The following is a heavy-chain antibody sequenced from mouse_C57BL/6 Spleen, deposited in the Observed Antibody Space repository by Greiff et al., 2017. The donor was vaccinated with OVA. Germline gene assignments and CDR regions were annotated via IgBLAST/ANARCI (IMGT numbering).Heavy chain of an antibody. CDR3: ARDSITTGPMDY. J-gene: IGHJ4*01. V-gene: IGHV5-4*01. CDR2: ISDGGSYT. CDR1: GFTFSSYA. Sequence: EVKVVESGGGLVKPGGSLKLSCAASGFTFSSYAMSWVRQTPEKRLEWVATISDGGSYTYYPDNVKGRFTISRDNAKNNLYLQMSHLKSEDTAMYYCARDSITTGPMDYWGQGTSVTVSS. D-gene: IGHD1-2*01.